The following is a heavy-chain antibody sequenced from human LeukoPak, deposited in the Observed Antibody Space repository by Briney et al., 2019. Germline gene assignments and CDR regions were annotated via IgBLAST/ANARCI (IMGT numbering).Heavy chain of an antibody. CDR2: MSPTTGFT. J-gene: IGHJ6*02. CDR3: ARVGQEYYYVMDV. V-gene: IGHV3-11*06. CDR1: GFIFSEYY. Sequence: GGSLRLSCGASGFIFSEYYMSSIRQAPGKGLEWVSYMSPTTGFTNYADSLKGRFTISRDNAKNSLYLQMNSLRAEDTAVYYCARVGQEYYYVMDVWGQGTTVTVSS.